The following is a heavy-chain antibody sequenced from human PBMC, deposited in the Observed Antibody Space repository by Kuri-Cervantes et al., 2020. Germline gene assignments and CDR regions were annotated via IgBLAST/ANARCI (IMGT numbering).Heavy chain of an antibody. CDR2: IIPIFGTA. D-gene: IGHD4-17*01. J-gene: IGHJ6*02. Sequence: SVKVSCKASGGTFSSYTISWVRQAPGQGLEWMGGIIPIFGTASYAQKFQGRVTITAGESTSTAYMELSSLRSEDTAVYYCARSDYGDHLGYYGMDVWGQGTTVTVSS. CDR1: GGTFSSYT. CDR3: ARSDYGDHLGYYGMDV. V-gene: IGHV1-69*13.